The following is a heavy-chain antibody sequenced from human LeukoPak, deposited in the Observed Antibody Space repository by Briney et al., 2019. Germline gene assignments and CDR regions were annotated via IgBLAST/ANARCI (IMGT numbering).Heavy chain of an antibody. CDR3: AKGKSTVGYYYMDV. J-gene: IGHJ6*03. D-gene: IGHD1-1*01. V-gene: IGHV3-7*03. CDR1: GFTFSSNW. Sequence: PGGSLRLSCAASGFTFSSNWMSWVRQAPGKGLEWVANIKQDGSEKYYVDSVEGRFTISRDNSKNTLYLQMNSLRAEDTAVYYCAKGKSTVGYYYMDVWGKGTTVTVSS. CDR2: IKQDGSEK.